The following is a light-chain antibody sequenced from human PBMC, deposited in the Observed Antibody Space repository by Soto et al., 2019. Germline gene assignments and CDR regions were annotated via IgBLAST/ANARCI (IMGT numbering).Light chain of an antibody. CDR1: QSVSNY. J-gene: IGKJ1*01. Sequence: EIVLTQSPATLSLSPGERATLSCRASQSVSNYLAWYQQKPGQPPRLLLYRTFNRATGIPARFSGSGSGTEFTLTISSLQSEDFAVYYCQQYNNWPPWTFGQGTKVDI. CDR2: RTF. V-gene: IGKV3D-15*01. CDR3: QQYNNWPPWT.